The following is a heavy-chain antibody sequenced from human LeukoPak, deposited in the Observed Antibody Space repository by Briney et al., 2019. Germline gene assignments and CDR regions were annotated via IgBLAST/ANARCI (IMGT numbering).Heavy chain of an antibody. CDR1: GYTFTSYG. V-gene: IGHV1-18*01. CDR3: ARAVSSSPYYYYGMDV. J-gene: IGHJ6*02. D-gene: IGHD6-13*01. CDR2: ISAYNGNT. Sequence: ASVKVSCKASGYTFTSYGISWVRQAPGQGLEWKGWISAYNGNTNYAQKLQGRVTMTTDTSTSTAYMELKSLRSDDTAVYYCARAVSSSPYYYYGMDVWGQGTTVTVSS.